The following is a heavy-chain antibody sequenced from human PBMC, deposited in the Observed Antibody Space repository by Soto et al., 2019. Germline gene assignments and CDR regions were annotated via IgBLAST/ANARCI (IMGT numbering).Heavy chain of an antibody. D-gene: IGHD3-9*01. CDR3: ARTDVYEIAY. J-gene: IGHJ4*02. Sequence: GESVKTSCKGSGYSFVSYLIGWVRQIPWKGMEWMVFIYHADSANRHSPSFKGQVTISADKPITTVYLQRSRLKASDTALYSCARTDVYEIAYWAQGTIVTLSS. V-gene: IGHV5-51*01. CDR1: GYSFVSYL. CDR2: IYHADSAN.